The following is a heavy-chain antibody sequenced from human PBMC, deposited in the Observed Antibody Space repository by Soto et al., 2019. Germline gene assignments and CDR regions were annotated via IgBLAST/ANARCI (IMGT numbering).Heavy chain of an antibody. CDR2: IIPIFGAP. D-gene: IGHD3-22*01. J-gene: IGHJ4*02. CDR3: ARGWGEDSSDDFYAY. Sequence: QVQLVQSGAEVRKPGSSVKVSCPASGGPFRRLAISWVRQAPGQGLAGMGGIIPIFGAPNHAQKFQGRLTITADEATSTDHMELSSLRSEDTAIDYCARGWGEDSSDDFYAYWGQGTLVIVSS. V-gene: IGHV1-69*01. CDR1: GGPFRRLA.